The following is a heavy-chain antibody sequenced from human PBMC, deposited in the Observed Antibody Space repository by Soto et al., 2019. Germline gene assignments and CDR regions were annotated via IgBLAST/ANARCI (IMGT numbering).Heavy chain of an antibody. Sequence: QVQLVQSGAEVKKPGASVKVSCKASGYTFTSYAMHWVRQAPGQRLEWMGWINAGNGNTKYSQKFQGRVTITRDTSASTAYMELSSLRSEDTAVYYCARDRWTVVVAATPELDYWGQGTLVTVSS. V-gene: IGHV1-3*01. CDR2: INAGNGNT. D-gene: IGHD2-15*01. J-gene: IGHJ4*02. CDR3: ARDRWTVVVAATPELDY. CDR1: GYTFTSYA.